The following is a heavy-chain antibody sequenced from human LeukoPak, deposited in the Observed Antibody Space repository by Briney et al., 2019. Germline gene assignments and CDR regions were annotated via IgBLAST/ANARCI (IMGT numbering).Heavy chain of an antibody. V-gene: IGHV4-39*07. CDR3: ASHEDYESGYDI. CDR1: GGSVSRSSHF. J-gene: IGHJ4*02. D-gene: IGHD5-12*01. CDR2: IDFVGTT. Sequence: SEALSLTCNVSGGSVSRSSHFWAWIRQPPEKGLEWIGNIDFVGTTYYNPSFKSRVTISVDTSKNKFSLKLSSVTAADTAVYYCASHEDYESGYDIWGQGTLVTVSS.